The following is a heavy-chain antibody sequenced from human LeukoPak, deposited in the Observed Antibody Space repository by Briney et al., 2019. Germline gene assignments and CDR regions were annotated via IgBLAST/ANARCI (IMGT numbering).Heavy chain of an antibody. D-gene: IGHD3-22*01. CDR3: ARELQVQYYYDSSGYTPLDY. CDR2: IKQDGSEK. J-gene: IGHJ4*02. CDR1: GFTFSSYW. Sequence: PGGSLRLSCAASGFTFSSYWMSWVRQAPGKGLEWVANIKQDGSEKYYVDSVKGRFTISRDNAKNSLYLQMNSLRAEDTAVYYCARELQVQYYYDSSGYTPLDYWGQGTLVTVSS. V-gene: IGHV3-7*01.